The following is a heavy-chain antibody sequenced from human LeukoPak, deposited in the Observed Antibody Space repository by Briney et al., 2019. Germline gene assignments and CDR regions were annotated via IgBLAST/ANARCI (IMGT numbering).Heavy chain of an antibody. CDR1: GYTFINYG. J-gene: IGHJ4*02. CDR2: ISAYNGNT. Sequence: ASVKVSCKASGYTFINYGISWVRQAPGQGLEWMGWISAYNGNTNYAQKFQGRLTMTTDTSTSTAHMELRSLRSDDTAVYYCARDLGAQSHYFDMCVYWGQGTLVSVSS. D-gene: IGHD2/OR15-2a*01. V-gene: IGHV1-18*01. CDR3: ARDLGAQSHYFDMCVY.